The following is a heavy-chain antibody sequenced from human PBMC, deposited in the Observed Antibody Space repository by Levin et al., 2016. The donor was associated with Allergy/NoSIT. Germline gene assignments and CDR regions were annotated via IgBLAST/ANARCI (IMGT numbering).Heavy chain of an antibody. CDR1: GFTFDDYA. CDR3: QLQGSGYRPSEYYYYYMDV. CDR2: ISWNSGSI. J-gene: IGHJ6*03. Sequence: SLKISCAASGFTFDDYAMHWVRQAPGKGLEWVSGISWNSGSIGYADSVKGRFTISRDNAKNSLYLQMNSLRAEDTALYYCQLQGSGYRPSEYYYYYMDVWGKGTTVTVSS. V-gene: IGHV3-9*01. D-gene: IGHD3-10*01.